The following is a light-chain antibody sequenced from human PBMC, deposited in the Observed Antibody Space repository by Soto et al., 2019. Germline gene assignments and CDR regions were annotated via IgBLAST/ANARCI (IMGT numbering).Light chain of an antibody. CDR3: QQHYSYARA. CDR1: QGISSY. Sequence: AIRMTQSPSSFSASTGDRVTITCRASQGISSYLAWYQQKPGKATKLLIYAASTLQSGVPSRFSGSEAETDCILAVSWLQYEDFATYSCQQHYSYARAFGGGTKVEIK. CDR2: AAS. V-gene: IGKV1-8*01. J-gene: IGKJ4*01.